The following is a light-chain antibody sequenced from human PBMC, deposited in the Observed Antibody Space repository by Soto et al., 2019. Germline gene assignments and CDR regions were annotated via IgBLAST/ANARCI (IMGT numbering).Light chain of an antibody. J-gene: IGKJ1*01. CDR1: QNVDSNY. CDR3: QQYGPSPWT. V-gene: IGKV3-20*01. CDR2: GAS. Sequence: EIVLTQSPGTLSLSPGERATLSCRASQNVDSNYLAWYQQKPGQAPRIIIFGASGRATGIPDRFSGSGSGTDFTLTISRLEPEDFAVYYCQQYGPSPWTFGQGTKVEVK.